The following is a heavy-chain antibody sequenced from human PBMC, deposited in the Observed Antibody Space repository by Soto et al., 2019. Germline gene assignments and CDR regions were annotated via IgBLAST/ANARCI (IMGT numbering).Heavy chain of an antibody. D-gene: IGHD3-3*01. Sequence: QVQLVQSGAEVKKPGASVKVSCRASGYTFTGYFMHWVRQAPGQGLEWMGWINPNSGATKYAQKFQGRVTLSRETSIRTAHMELSGLRSDDTAVYYCARGGGTILAPLPWGQGTLVTVSS. CDR2: INPNSGAT. V-gene: IGHV1-2*02. CDR3: ARGGGTILAPLP. J-gene: IGHJ5*02. CDR1: GYTFTGYF.